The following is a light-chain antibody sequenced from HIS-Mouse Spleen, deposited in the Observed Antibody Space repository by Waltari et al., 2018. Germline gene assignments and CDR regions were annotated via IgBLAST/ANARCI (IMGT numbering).Light chain of an antibody. CDR1: SSNIGSNT. Sequence: QSVLTQPPSASGTPGQRVTISCSGSSSNIGSNTVNWYQQLPGTAPKLLIYSNNQRPPGGPYRFSGSKSGTSASLAISWLQSEDEADYYCAAWDDSLNGWVFGGGTKLTVL. J-gene: IGLJ3*02. V-gene: IGLV1-44*01. CDR3: AAWDDSLNGWV. CDR2: SNN.